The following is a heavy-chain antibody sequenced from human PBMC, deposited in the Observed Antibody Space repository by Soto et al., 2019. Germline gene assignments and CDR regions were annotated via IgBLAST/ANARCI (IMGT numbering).Heavy chain of an antibody. D-gene: IGHD3-16*01. Sequence: QVQLVESGGGVVQPGRSLRLSCAAAGFTFSTYGIHWVRQAPGKGLEWVAVIWHDGSNKYYADSVKGRFTISRDNSWNTLDLEMNGLRAEDTAVYYCARAGGPFDYWGQGTLVTVSS. CDR1: GFTFSTYG. J-gene: IGHJ4*02. CDR3: ARAGGPFDY. V-gene: IGHV3-33*01. CDR2: IWHDGSNK.